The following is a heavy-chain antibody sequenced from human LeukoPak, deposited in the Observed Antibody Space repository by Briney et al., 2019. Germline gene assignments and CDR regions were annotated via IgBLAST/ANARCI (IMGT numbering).Heavy chain of an antibody. CDR2: ISGTAANS. J-gene: IGHJ4*02. V-gene: IGHV3-23*01. D-gene: IGHD3-22*01. CDR1: GFTFSNYA. CDR3: AKLNTLMVVVTDTFDY. Sequence: PGGSLRLSCAASGFTFSNYAMSWVRQAPGKGLEWVSVISGTAANSFYADSVKGRFTISRDNSKNTLYLQMNSLRADDTAVYYCAKLNTLMVVVTDTFDYWGQGTLVTVSS.